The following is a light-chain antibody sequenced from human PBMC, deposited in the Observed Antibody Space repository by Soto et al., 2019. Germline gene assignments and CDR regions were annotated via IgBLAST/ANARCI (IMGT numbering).Light chain of an antibody. V-gene: IGKV3-20*01. CDR1: QSVSSCY. Sequence: EIVLTQSPGTLSLSRGERATLSCRASQSVSSCYLAWYQQKPGQAPRLLIYGASSRATGIPDRFSGSVSGTDFTLTISRLEPEAFAVYYCQQYGSSLITFGQGTRLEIK. CDR2: GAS. J-gene: IGKJ5*01. CDR3: QQYGSSLIT.